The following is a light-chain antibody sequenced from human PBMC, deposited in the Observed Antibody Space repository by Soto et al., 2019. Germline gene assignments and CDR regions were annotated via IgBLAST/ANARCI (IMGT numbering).Light chain of an antibody. CDR3: QQSYSIPVWT. J-gene: IGKJ1*01. CDR1: QRIGTY. V-gene: IGKV1-39*01. CDR2: AAT. Sequence: DIQMTQSPSSLSASVGDRVTVTCRASQRIGTYVNWYQQKPGKAPKLLIYAATNLEDGVPSRFSGSGSGTDFSLSVSNLQPEDFAPYYCQQSYSIPVWTFGQGTKV.